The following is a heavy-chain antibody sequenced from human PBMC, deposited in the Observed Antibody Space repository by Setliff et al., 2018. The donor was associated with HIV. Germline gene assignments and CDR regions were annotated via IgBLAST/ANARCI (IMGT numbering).Heavy chain of an antibody. D-gene: IGHD2-21*02. V-gene: IGHV4-4*09. J-gene: IGHJ4*02. CDR2: IHSSGST. Sequence: SETLSLTCTVSGGSVNDFYCNWILQPPGKGPEWIGYIHSSGSTIYNPSLKSRITISLDTSKEQFSLELSSATAADTAVYYCATLDHSGGNFLAYWGQGSLVTVSS. CDR1: GGSVNDFY. CDR3: ATLDHSGGNFLAY.